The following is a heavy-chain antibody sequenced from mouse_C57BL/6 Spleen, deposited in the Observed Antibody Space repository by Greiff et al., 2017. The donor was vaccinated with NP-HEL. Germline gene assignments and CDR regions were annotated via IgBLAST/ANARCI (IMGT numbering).Heavy chain of an antibody. CDR2: INPSTGGT. V-gene: IGHV1-42*01. CDR3: AREAY. J-gene: IGHJ3*01. CDR1: GYSFTGYY. Sequence: VQLQQSGPELVKPGASVKISCKASGYSFTGYYMNWVKQSPEKSLEWLGEINPSTGGTTYNQKFKAKATLTVDKSSSTAYMQLKSLTSEDSAVYYCAREAYWGQGTLVTVSA.